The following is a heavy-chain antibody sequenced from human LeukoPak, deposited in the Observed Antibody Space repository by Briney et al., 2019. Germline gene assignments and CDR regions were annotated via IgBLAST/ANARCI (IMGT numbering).Heavy chain of an antibody. Sequence: GGSLRLSCAASGFTFSDYYMSWIRQAPGKGLEWVSYISSSGSTIYYADSVKGRFTISRDNAKNSLYLQMNSLRAEDTAVYYCARDLFSTLLWFGELGGFDYWGQGTLVTVSS. CDR2: ISSSGSTI. J-gene: IGHJ4*02. V-gene: IGHV3-11*01. CDR3: ARDLFSTLLWFGELGGFDY. D-gene: IGHD3-10*01. CDR1: GFTFSDYY.